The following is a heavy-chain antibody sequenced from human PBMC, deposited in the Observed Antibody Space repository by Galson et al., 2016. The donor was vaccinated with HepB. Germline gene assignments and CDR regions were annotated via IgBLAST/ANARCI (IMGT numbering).Heavy chain of an antibody. Sequence: SLRLSCATSGFTFYEYWMTWVRQAPGKGLEWVANIKKDGSEKFYLDSVKGRFTVSRDDAEKSVYLQLDSLRVEDTGVYYCARVSAAPNYGAPRRGYDHYGLDVWGQGTTVTVSS. D-gene: IGHD3-10*01. CDR3: ARVSAAPNYGAPRRGYDHYGLDV. V-gene: IGHV3-7*03. J-gene: IGHJ6*02. CDR1: GFTFYEYW. CDR2: IKKDGSEK.